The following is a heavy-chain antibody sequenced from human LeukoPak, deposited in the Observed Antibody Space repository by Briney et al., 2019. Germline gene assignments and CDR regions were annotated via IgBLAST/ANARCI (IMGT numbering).Heavy chain of an antibody. CDR3: ARHFTYYYDSSGYPRDAFDI. D-gene: IGHD3-22*01. CDR1: GDSISPYY. CDR2: IYYNGST. Sequence: SETLSLTCTVSGDSISPYYWSWIRQSPGKGLVWIGYIYYNGSTNYNPSLKSRVTISVDMSKNQFSLILSSVTAADTALYYCARHFTYYYDSSGYPRDAFDIWGQGTMVTVSS. V-gene: IGHV4-59*08. J-gene: IGHJ3*02.